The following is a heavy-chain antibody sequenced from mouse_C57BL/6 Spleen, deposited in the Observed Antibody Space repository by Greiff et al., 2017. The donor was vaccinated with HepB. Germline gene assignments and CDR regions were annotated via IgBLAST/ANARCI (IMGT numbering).Heavy chain of an antibody. V-gene: IGHV1-26*01. CDR3: GITPWFAY. D-gene: IGHD1-1*01. J-gene: IGHJ3*01. CDR1: GYTFTDYY. CDR2: INPNNGGT. Sequence: EVQLQQSGPELVKPGASVKISCKASGYTFTDYYMNWVKQSPGKSLEWIGDINPNNGGTSYNQKFKGKATLTVDKSSSTAYMELRSLTSEDSAVYYCGITPWFAYWGQGTLVTVSA.